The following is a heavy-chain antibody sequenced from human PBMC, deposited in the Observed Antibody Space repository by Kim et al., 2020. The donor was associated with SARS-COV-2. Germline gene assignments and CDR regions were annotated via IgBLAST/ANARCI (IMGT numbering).Heavy chain of an antibody. V-gene: IGHV1-2*04. CDR2: INPNSGGT. CDR3: AREEPTWGIAAAGTSNWFDP. D-gene: IGHD6-13*01. Sequence: ASVKVSCKASGYTFTGYYMHWVRQAPGQGLEWMGWINPNSGGTNYAQKFQGWVTMTRDTSISTAYMELSRLRSDDTAVYYCAREEPTWGIAAAGTSNWFDPWGQGTLVTVSS. J-gene: IGHJ5*02. CDR1: GYTFTGYY.